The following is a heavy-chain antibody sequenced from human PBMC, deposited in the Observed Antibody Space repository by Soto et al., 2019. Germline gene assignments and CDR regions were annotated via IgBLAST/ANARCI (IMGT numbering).Heavy chain of an antibody. CDR2: ISGSGGST. CDR3: AKEQDIVVVVAATPDY. Sequence: EVQLLESGGGLVQPGGSLRLSCAASGFTFSSYAMSWVRQAPGKGLEWVSAISGSGGSTYYADSVKGRFTISRDNSKNTLYLQMSSLRAEDTAIYYCAKEQDIVVVVAATPDYWGQGTLVTVSS. D-gene: IGHD2-15*01. J-gene: IGHJ4*02. CDR1: GFTFSSYA. V-gene: IGHV3-23*01.